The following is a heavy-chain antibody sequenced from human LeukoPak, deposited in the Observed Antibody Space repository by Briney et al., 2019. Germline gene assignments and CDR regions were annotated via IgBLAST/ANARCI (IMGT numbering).Heavy chain of an antibody. CDR1: GFTFSSYS. J-gene: IGHJ4*02. CDR2: ISSSSSTI. V-gene: IGHV3-48*02. Sequence: PGGSLRLSCAASGFTFSSYSMNWVRQAPGKGLEWVSYISSSSSTIYYADSVKGRFTISRDNAKNSLYLRMNSLRDEDTAVYYCARDRGHYYGSGSYYGGESCFDYWGQGTLVTVSS. D-gene: IGHD3-10*01. CDR3: ARDRGHYYGSGSYYGGESCFDY.